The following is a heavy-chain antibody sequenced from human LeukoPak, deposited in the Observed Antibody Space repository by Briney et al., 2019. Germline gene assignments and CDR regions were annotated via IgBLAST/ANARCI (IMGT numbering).Heavy chain of an antibody. CDR1: GFTVSSNY. J-gene: IGHJ4*02. Sequence: GGSLRLSCVASGFTVSSNYMTWVRQAPGKGLEWVSVIYSGGSTYYADSVKGRFTISRDNSKNTLYLQMNSLRAEDTAVYYCATLGYCSSTSCPGTFDYWGQGTLVTVSS. D-gene: IGHD2-2*01. CDR3: ATLGYCSSTSCPGTFDY. V-gene: IGHV3-53*01. CDR2: IYSGGST.